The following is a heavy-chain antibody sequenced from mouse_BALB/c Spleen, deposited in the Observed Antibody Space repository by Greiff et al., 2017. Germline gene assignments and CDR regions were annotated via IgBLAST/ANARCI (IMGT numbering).Heavy chain of an antibody. D-gene: IGHD3-1*01. CDR1: GYTFTSYW. V-gene: IGHV1-7*01. J-gene: IGHJ4*01. CDR2: INPSTGYT. Sequence: QVQLQQSGAELAKPGASVKMSCKASGYTFTSYWMHWVKQRPGQGLEWIGYINPSTGYTEYNQKFKDKATLTADKSSSTAYMQLSSLTSEDSAVYYCARRRSGAMDYWGQGTSVTVSS. CDR3: ARRRSGAMDY.